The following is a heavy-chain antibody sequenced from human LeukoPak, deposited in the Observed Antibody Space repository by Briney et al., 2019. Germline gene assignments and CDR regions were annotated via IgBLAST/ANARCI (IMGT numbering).Heavy chain of an antibody. D-gene: IGHD6-13*01. Sequence: SETLSLTCTVSGDSIKTSYWSWIRQPPGKGLEWIGHIYSSGTTKYNPSLRGRVTISVDTPKNQLYLPLTAVTAADTAGYYCARDRQPSWYRGLDVWGQGTTVTVSS. V-gene: IGHV4-59*01. J-gene: IGHJ6*02. CDR3: ARDRQPSWYRGLDV. CDR2: IYSSGTT. CDR1: GDSIKTSY.